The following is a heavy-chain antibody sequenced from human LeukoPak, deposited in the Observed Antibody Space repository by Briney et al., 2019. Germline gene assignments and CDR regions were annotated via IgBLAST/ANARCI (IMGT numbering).Heavy chain of an antibody. D-gene: IGHD1-7*01. CDR3: AIADGLYNWNYDHWFDP. Sequence: SETLSLTCTVSGGSISSGDYYWSWIRQPPGKGLEWIGYIYYSGSTYYSPSLKSRVTISVDTSKNQFSLKLSSVTAADTAVYYCAIADGLYNWNYDHWFDPWGQGTLVTVSS. V-gene: IGHV4-30-4*01. J-gene: IGHJ5*02. CDR1: GGSISSGDYY. CDR2: IYYSGST.